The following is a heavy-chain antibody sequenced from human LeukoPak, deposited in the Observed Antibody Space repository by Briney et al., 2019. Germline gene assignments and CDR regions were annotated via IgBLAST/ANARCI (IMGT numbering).Heavy chain of an antibody. V-gene: IGHV5-51*01. CDR1: GYSFISYC. CDR2: IYPGDSDT. J-gene: IGHJ4*02. CDR3: ARPPQRRDGYNFDY. Sequence: AGSLKISSKGSGYSFISYCIGWVRQMSGKNVEWMGIIYPGDSDTRYSPSFQGQVTISADKSISTAYLQWSSLKASDTAMYYCARPPQRRDGYNFDYWGQGTLVTVSS. D-gene: IGHD5-24*01.